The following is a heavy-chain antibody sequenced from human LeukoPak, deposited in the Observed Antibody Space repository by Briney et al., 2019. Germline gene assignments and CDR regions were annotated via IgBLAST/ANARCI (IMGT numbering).Heavy chain of an antibody. CDR2: ISYAGSNN. Sequence: VRSLRLSCAASVFTFSSYTMDWVRQATAKGLEWVARISYAGSNNYYADSVKGRFTISSDNPKNTLYLQMDSLRAEDTAVYYCARVPTVGSGGYQFDYWGQGTLVTVSS. J-gene: IGHJ4*02. CDR1: VFTFSSYT. CDR3: ARVPTVGSGGYQFDY. D-gene: IGHD2-15*01. V-gene: IGHV3-30-3*01.